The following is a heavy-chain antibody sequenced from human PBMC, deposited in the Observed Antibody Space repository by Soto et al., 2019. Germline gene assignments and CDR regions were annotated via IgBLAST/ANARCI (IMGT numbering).Heavy chain of an antibody. CDR2: IIPIFGTA. CDR3: AREAAYSGSYGADAFDI. CDR1: GGTFSSYA. D-gene: IGHD1-26*01. Sequence: QVQLVQSGAEVKKPGSSVKVSCKASGGTFSSYAISWVRQAPGQGLEWMGGIIPIFGTANYAQTFQGRVTITADESTSTAYMELSSLRSEDTAVYYCAREAAYSGSYGADAFDIWGQGTMVTVSS. V-gene: IGHV1-69*01. J-gene: IGHJ3*02.